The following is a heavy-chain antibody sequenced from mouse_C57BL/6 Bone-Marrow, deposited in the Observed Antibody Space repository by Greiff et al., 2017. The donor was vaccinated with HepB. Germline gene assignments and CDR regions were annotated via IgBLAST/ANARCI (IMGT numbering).Heavy chain of an antibody. D-gene: IGHD2-1*01. CDR2: ISSGGSYT. V-gene: IGHV5-6*01. J-gene: IGHJ3*01. Sequence: EVQGVESGGDLVKPGGSLKLSCAASGFTFSSYGMSWVRQTPDKRLEWVATISSGGSYTYYPDSVKGRFTISRDNAKNTLYLQMSRLKSEDTAMYYCARRIYPPWGQGTLVTVSA. CDR1: GFTFSSYG. CDR3: ARRIYPP.